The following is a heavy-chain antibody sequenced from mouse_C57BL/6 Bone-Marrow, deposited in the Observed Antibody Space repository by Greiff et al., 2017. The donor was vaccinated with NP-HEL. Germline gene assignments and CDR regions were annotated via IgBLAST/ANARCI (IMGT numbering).Heavy chain of an antibody. D-gene: IGHD1-1*01. J-gene: IGHJ2*01. V-gene: IGHV1-52*01. CDR2: IDPSDSET. CDR3: ARSGYYGSSLRFDY. CDR1: GYTFTSYW. Sequence: VKLQQPGAELVRPGSSVKLSCKASGYTFTSYWMHWVKQRPIQGLEWIGNIDPSDSETHYNQKFKDKATLTVDKSSSTAYMQLSSLTSEDSAVYYCARSGYYGSSLRFDYWGQGTTLTVSS.